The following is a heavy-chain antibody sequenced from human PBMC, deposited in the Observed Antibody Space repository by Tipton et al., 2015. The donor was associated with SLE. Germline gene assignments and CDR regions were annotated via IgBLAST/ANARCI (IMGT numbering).Heavy chain of an antibody. Sequence: TLSLTCTVSGGSINNSYYYWAWIRQPPGKGLEWIGSIYYSGSTFNNPSLKSRVTISAVTSKNQFSLRVSPVTAADTAVYYCARAGTGTAWGTFDIWGPGTMVTVSS. D-gene: IGHD1-14*01. J-gene: IGHJ3*02. V-gene: IGHV4-39*07. CDR3: ARAGTGTAWGTFDI. CDR1: GGSINNSYYY. CDR2: IYYSGST.